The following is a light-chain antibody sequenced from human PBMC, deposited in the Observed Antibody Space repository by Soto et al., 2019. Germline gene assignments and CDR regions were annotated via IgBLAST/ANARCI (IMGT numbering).Light chain of an antibody. CDR3: QQYNNWPGT. CDR2: DAS. V-gene: IGKV1-5*01. J-gene: IGKJ1*01. CDR1: QSISSW. Sequence: DIQMTQSPSTLSASVGDRVSITCRASQSISSWLAWYQQKPGKAPKLLIYDASSLESGVPSRFSGSGSGTEFTLTISSLQPDDVAVYYCQQYNNWPGTFGQGTKVDIK.